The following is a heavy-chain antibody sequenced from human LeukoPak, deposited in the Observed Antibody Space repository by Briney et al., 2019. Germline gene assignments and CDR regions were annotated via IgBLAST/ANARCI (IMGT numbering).Heavy chain of an antibody. CDR3: ARLRCSTSCYWGYYYYMDV. CDR2: IYYSGST. J-gene: IGHJ6*03. Sequence: PSETLSLTCTVSGGSISIGSYYWGWIRQSPAKGLEWIGSIYYSGSTYYNPSLKSRVTISVDTSKNQFSLKLSSVTAADTAVYYCARLRCSTSCYWGYYYYMDVWGKGNTVTVSS. D-gene: IGHD2-2*01. CDR1: GGSISIGSYY. V-gene: IGHV4-39*01.